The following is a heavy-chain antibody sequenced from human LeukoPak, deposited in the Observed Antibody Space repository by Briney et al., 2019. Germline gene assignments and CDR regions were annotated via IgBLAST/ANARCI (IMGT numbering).Heavy chain of an antibody. J-gene: IGHJ4*02. CDR2: IIPIFGTA. CDR1: GGSFSCYA. V-gene: IGHV1-69*05. Sequence: ASVKVSCKASGGSFSCYAISWVRQAPGQGLEWMGRIIPIFGTANYAQKFQGRVTITTDESTSTAYMALSSLRSEDTAVYYCARYNYYDGSGYPDGGKGPLVTVSS. CDR3: ARYNYYDGSGYPD. D-gene: IGHD3-22*01.